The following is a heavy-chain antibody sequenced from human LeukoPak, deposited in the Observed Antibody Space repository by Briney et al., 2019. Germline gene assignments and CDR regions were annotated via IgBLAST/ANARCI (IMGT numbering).Heavy chain of an antibody. Sequence: ASVKVSCKASGYTFTSYGISWVRQAPGQGLEWMGIINPSGGSTSYAQKFQGRVTMTRGTSTSTVYMELSSLRSEDTAVYYCARDLNDCSSTSCYDPGRYYYYYMDVWGKGTTVTISS. J-gene: IGHJ6*03. CDR2: INPSGGST. V-gene: IGHV1-46*01. CDR1: GYTFTSYG. CDR3: ARDLNDCSSTSCYDPGRYYYYYMDV. D-gene: IGHD2-2*01.